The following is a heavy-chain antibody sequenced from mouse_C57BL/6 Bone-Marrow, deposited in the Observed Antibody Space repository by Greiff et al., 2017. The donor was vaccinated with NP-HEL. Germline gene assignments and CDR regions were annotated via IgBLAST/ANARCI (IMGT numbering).Heavy chain of an antibody. D-gene: IGHD4-1*01. CDR2: ISNGGGST. Sequence: EVNVVESGGGLVQPGGSLKLSCAASGFTFSDYYMYWVRQTPEKRLEWVAYISNGGGSTYYPDTVKGRFTISSDNAKNTLYLQMRRLKSENTAMYYCARQKANWGFDYWGQGTTLTVSS. V-gene: IGHV5-12*01. J-gene: IGHJ2*01. CDR1: GFTFSDYY. CDR3: ARQKANWGFDY.